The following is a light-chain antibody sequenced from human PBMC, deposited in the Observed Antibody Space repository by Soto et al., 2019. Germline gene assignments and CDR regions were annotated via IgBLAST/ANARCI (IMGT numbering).Light chain of an antibody. CDR2: SAS. V-gene: IGKV1-39*01. Sequence: DIQMTQSPSSLSASVGDRVTITCRASQTINKNLNWYQQKPGQAPNLLIYSASDFQSGVPSRFSGSGSGTEFTLTISGLQPADFATYYCQQSFRTPYTFGQGTDLEI. CDR1: QTINKN. CDR3: QQSFRTPYT. J-gene: IGKJ2*01.